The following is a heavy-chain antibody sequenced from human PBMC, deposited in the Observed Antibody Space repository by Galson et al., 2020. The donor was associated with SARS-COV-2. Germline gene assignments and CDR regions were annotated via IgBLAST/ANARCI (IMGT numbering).Heavy chain of an antibody. V-gene: IGHV4-39*01. J-gene: IGHJ6*02. D-gene: IGHD2-2*01. Sequence: SQTLSLTCTVSGGSISSSSYYWGWIRQPPGKGLEWIGSIYYSGSTYYNPSLKSRVTISVDTSKNQFSLKLSSVTAADTAVYYCASSLGYCSSTSCYHYGMDVWGQGTTVTVSS. CDR2: IYYSGST. CDR1: GGSISSSSYY. CDR3: ASSLGYCSSTSCYHYGMDV.